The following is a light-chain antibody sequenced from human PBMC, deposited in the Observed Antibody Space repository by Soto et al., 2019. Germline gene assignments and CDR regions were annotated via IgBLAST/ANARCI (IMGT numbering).Light chain of an antibody. V-gene: IGKV1-39*01. CDR2: GAS. Sequence: DIPMTQSPSSLSAYVGDRVTITCRASQSVSDFLNWYQQKAGEAPMLLVYGASSLQSGVPSRFTGSGSETDFSLTINSLQPEDSATYYCQQSFILPYTFGQGTKLEI. CDR1: QSVSDF. CDR3: QQSFILPYT. J-gene: IGKJ2*01.